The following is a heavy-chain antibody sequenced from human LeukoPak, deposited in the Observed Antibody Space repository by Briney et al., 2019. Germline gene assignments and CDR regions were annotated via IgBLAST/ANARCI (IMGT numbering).Heavy chain of an antibody. CDR3: ARDGSGSYSVYFDY. J-gene: IGHJ4*02. V-gene: IGHV3-48*04. CDR1: GLTFSSYS. Sequence: GGSLRLSCAASGLTFSSYSMNWVRQAPGKGLEWVSYISNSSSTIYYADSVKGRFTISRDNAKNSLYLQMNSLRAEDTAVYYCARDGSGSYSVYFDYWGQGTLVTVSS. D-gene: IGHD3-10*01. CDR2: ISNSSSTI.